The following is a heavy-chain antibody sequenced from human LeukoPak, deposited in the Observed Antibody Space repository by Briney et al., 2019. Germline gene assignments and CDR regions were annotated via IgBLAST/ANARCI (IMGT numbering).Heavy chain of an antibody. CDR3: ARNPDCTNGVCYEFGTMNYYYYGMDV. CDR1: GFTVSSNY. V-gene: IGHV3-53*04. Sequence: GGSLRLSCAASGFTVSSNYMSWVRQAPGKGLEWVSVIYSGGSTYYADSVKGRFTISRHNSKNTLYLQMNSLRAEDTAVYYCARNPDCTNGVCYEFGTMNYYYYGMDVWGQGTTVTVSS. CDR2: IYSGGST. J-gene: IGHJ6*02. D-gene: IGHD2-8*01.